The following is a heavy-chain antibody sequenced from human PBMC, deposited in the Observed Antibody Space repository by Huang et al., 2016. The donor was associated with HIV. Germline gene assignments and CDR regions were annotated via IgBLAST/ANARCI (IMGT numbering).Heavy chain of an antibody. CDR1: GGSFRNFA. CDR3: ATVDYYDTSGPQRGYFDN. D-gene: IGHD3-22*01. V-gene: IGHV1-69*01. Sequence: QVQLVQSGAEVKKPGSSVKVSCKASGGSFRNFAIGWVRQAPGQGLEWRGGIIPTLGTANYAQTFQGRVRMIADESTSTAYMELSSLRSEDTAVYYCATVDYYDTSGPQRGYFDNWGQGTLVTVSS. J-gene: IGHJ4*02. CDR2: IIPTLGTA.